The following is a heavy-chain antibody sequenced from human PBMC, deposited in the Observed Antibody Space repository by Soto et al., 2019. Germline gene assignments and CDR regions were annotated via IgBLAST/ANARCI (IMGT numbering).Heavy chain of an antibody. J-gene: IGHJ3*02. V-gene: IGHV6-1*01. CDR1: GDSLFTNGVA. CDR2: TYYRSKWSN. Sequence: PSQTLSLTCAISGDSLFTNGVAWNCVRLSPSRGLEWLGRTYYRSKWSNDYAISLKSRITINPDTSKNQFSLQLTSVTPEDTAVYFCARGRHSSFDIWGQGTMVTVXS. D-gene: IGHD6-13*01. CDR3: ARGRHSSFDI.